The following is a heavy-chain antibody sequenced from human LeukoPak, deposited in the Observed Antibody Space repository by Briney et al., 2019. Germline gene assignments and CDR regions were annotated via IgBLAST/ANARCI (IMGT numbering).Heavy chain of an antibody. J-gene: IGHJ4*02. V-gene: IGHV3-21*01. CDR1: GFTFSSYS. D-gene: IGHD5-18*01. CDR3: ARALGDTAMVSPYYFDY. Sequence: PGGSLRLSCAASGFTFSSYSMNWVRQAPGKGLEWVSSISSSSSYIYYADSVKGRFTISRDNAKNSLYLRMNSLRAEDTAVYYCARALGDTAMVSPYYFDYWGQGTLVTVSS. CDR2: ISSSSSYI.